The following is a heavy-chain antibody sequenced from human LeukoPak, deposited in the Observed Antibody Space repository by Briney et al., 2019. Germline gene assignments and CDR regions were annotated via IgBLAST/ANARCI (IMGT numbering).Heavy chain of an antibody. V-gene: IGHV1-69*13. CDR2: IIPIFGTA. Sequence: SVKVSCKASGGTFSSYAISWVRQAPGQGLEWMGGIIPIFGTANYAQKFQGRVTITADESTSTAYMELSSLRSEDTAVYYCARELGGGAVALDYWGQGTLVTVSS. CDR1: GGTFSSYA. J-gene: IGHJ4*02. CDR3: ARELGGGAVALDY. D-gene: IGHD6-19*01.